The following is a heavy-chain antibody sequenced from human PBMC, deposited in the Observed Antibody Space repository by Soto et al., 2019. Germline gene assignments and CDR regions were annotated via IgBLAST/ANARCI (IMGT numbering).Heavy chain of an antibody. Sequence: QVQLQESGPGLVKPSQTLSLTCTVSGGSISSGGYYWSWIRQHPGKGLEWIGYIYYSGSTYYNPSLKSRVTISVDTSKNQFSLKLSSVTAADTAVYYCAREDGLWGSGSGFLDYWGQRTLVTVSS. D-gene: IGHD3-10*01. J-gene: IGHJ4*02. V-gene: IGHV4-31*03. CDR2: IYYSGST. CDR3: AREDGLWGSGSGFLDY. CDR1: GGSISSGGYY.